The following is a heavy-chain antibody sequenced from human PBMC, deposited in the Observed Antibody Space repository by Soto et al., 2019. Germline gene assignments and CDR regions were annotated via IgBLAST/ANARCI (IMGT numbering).Heavy chain of an antibody. CDR3: ASSGYNWNEPFDY. CDR2: ISYDGSNK. V-gene: IGHV3-30-3*01. CDR1: GFTFSSYA. J-gene: IGHJ4*02. D-gene: IGHD1-20*01. Sequence: QVQLVESGGGVVQPGRSLRLSCAASGFTFSSYAMHWVRQAPGKGLEWVAVISYDGSNKYYADSVKGRFTISRDNSTNTLYLQMNSLRAEDTAVYYCASSGYNWNEPFDYWGQGTLVTVSS.